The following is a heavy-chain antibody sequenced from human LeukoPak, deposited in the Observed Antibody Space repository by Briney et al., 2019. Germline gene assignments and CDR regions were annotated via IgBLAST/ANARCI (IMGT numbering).Heavy chain of an antibody. CDR3: AKDPVVPAATPLGYFQH. D-gene: IGHD2-2*01. V-gene: IGHV3-23*01. CDR2: ISGGGDNT. J-gene: IGHJ1*01. Sequence: GGSLRLSCSVFGFTFSNYAMHWVRQAPGKGLEWVSTISGGGDNTYYADSVRGRFTISRDNSKNTLYLQMNSLRAEDTAVYYCAKDPVVPAATPLGYFQHWGQGTLVTVSS. CDR1: GFTFSNYA.